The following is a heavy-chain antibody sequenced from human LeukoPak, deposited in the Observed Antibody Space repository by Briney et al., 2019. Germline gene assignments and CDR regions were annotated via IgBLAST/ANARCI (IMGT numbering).Heavy chain of an antibody. V-gene: IGHV3-21*01. CDR1: GFTFSSYS. J-gene: IGHJ5*02. Sequence: GGSLRPSCAASGFTFSSYSMNWVRQAPGKGLEWVSSITSSSTYIYYADSVKGRFTISRDNAKNSLYLQMNSLRAEDTAVYYCARDSSIQSLDPWGQGTLVTVSS. D-gene: IGHD5-18*01. CDR3: ARDSSIQSLDP. CDR2: ITSSSTYI.